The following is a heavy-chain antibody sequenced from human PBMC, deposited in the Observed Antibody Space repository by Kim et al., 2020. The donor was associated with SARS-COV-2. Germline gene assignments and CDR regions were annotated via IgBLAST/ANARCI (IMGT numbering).Heavy chain of an antibody. CDR3: AKDVRWEPNLDY. D-gene: IGHD1-26*01. CDR2: ISYDGSNK. V-gene: IGHV3-30*18. Sequence: GGSLRLSCAASGFTFSSYGMHWVRQAPGKGLEWVAVISYDGSNKYYADSVKGRFTISRDNSKNTLYLQMNSLRAEDTAVYYCAKDVRWEPNLDYWGQGTLVTVSS. CDR1: GFTFSSYG. J-gene: IGHJ4*02.